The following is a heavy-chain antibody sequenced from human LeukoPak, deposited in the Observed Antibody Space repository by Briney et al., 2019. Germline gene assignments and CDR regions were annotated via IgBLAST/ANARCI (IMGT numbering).Heavy chain of an antibody. CDR2: ISSSSGYI. CDR1: GFTFSSYS. CDR3: ARDPYRNNWYPYPDY. Sequence: KSGGSLRLSCAASGFTFSSYSMNWVRQAPGKGLEWVSSISSSSGYIYYADSVKGRFTISRDNAKNSLYLQMNSLRAEDTAVYYCARDPYRNNWYPYPDYWGQGTLVTVSS. V-gene: IGHV3-21*04. D-gene: IGHD6-13*01. J-gene: IGHJ4*02.